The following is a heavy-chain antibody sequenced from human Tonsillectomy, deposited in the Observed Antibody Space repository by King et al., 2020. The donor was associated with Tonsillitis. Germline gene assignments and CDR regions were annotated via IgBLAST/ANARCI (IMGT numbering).Heavy chain of an antibody. Sequence: VQLQESGPGLVKPSQTLSLTCTVSGGSISSGRYYWSWIRQPAGKGLEWIGRIYTSGSTNYNPSLKSRVTMSVDTSKNQFSLKLSSVTAADTAVYYCARGMTTHAFDIWGQGTMVTVSS. CDR2: IYTSGST. J-gene: IGHJ3*02. CDR1: GGSISSGRYY. D-gene: IGHD4-17*01. CDR3: ARGMTTHAFDI. V-gene: IGHV4-61*02.